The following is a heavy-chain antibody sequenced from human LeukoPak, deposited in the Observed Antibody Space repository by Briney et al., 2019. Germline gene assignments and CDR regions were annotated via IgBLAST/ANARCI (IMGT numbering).Heavy chain of an antibody. V-gene: IGHV1-46*01. J-gene: IGHJ3*02. CDR2: INPSGGST. D-gene: IGHD2-2*01. CDR3: ARRYGSTSFDAFDI. Sequence: GASVKVSCKASGYTFTSYYMHWVRQAPGQGLEWMGIINPSGGSTSYAQKFQGRVTMTTDTSTSTAYMELRSLRSDDTAVYYCARRYGSTSFDAFDIWGQGTMVTVSS. CDR1: GYTFTSYY.